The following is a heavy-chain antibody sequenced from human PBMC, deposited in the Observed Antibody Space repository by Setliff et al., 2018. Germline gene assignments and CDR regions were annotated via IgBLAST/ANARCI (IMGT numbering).Heavy chain of an antibody. CDR3: ARDPGFRSGTWSLDL. CDR2: IDYSGNT. V-gene: IGHV4-30-4*08. Sequence: PSETLSLTCSVYGESFSNNYWSWIRQPPGKGLEWIGYIDYSGNTYYNPSLKSRVTISINTSGNLFSLKLSSVTAANTAVYYCARDPGFRSGTWSLDLWGQGTQVTVSS. D-gene: IGHD3-10*01. CDR1: GESFSNNY. J-gene: IGHJ5*02.